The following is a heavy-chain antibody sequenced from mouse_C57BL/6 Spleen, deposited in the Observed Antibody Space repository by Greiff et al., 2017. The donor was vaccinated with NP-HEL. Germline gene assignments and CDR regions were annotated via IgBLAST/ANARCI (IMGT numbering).Heavy chain of an antibody. Sequence: QVQLQQPGAELVRPGSSVKLSCKASGCTFTSYWMDWVKQRPGQGLEWIGNIYPSDSETHYNQKFKDKATLTVDKSSSTAYMQLSSLTSEDSAVYYCARGNSPFDYWGQGTTLTVSS. J-gene: IGHJ2*01. CDR1: GCTFTSYW. CDR3: ARGNSPFDY. D-gene: IGHD2-1*01. CDR2: IYPSDSET. V-gene: IGHV1-61*01.